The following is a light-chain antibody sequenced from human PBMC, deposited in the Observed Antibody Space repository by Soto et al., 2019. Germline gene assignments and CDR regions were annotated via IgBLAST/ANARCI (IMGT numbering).Light chain of an antibody. CDR2: AAS. CDR3: QQGFSLPWT. J-gene: IGKJ1*01. CDR1: QDIKNY. Sequence: DIQVTQSPSSLSASVGDRVTITCRASQDIKNYLNWYQRKPGTAPRLLIYAASNLHSGVPSTFSASGSGTDFALNISSLQADDFGTYYCQQGFSLPWTFGQATKVEVK. V-gene: IGKV1-39*01.